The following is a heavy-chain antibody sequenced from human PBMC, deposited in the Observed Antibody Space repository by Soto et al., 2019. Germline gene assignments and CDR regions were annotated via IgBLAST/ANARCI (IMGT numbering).Heavy chain of an antibody. CDR2: LTGSSGVT. J-gene: IGHJ4*02. V-gene: IGHV3-23*01. CDR1: GFTFSNFA. Sequence: GGSLRLSCVVSGFTFSNFAMSWVRQAPGKGLEWVSTLTGSSGVTYYADSVRGRFAISRDNSRNTLSLQMNSLTAEDTAVYYCAKGGATYGLLTHDYWGQGTRVTVSS. D-gene: IGHD3-9*01. CDR3: AKGGATYGLLTHDY.